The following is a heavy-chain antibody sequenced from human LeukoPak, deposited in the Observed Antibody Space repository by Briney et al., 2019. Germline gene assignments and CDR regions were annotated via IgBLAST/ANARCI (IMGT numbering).Heavy chain of an antibody. CDR3: AKDANCGGDCYGWFDP. J-gene: IGHJ5*02. CDR1: GFMFSRSD. D-gene: IGHD2-21*02. V-gene: IGHV3-33*06. Sequence: GKSLRLSCAASGFMFSRSDIHWVRQAPGKGLEWVAVIWHDRSDTYGSNKYYADSVKGRFTISRDNSKNTVYLQMNSLRVEDTAVYYCAKDANCGGDCYGWFDPWGQGALVTVSS. CDR2: IWHDRSDTYGSNK.